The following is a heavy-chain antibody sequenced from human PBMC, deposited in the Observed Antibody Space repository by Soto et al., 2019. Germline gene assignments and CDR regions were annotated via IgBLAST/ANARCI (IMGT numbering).Heavy chain of an antibody. CDR1: GFTFDDNA. CDR3: AISQDRGGRTTFTH. CDR2: INWKSDI. J-gene: IGHJ4*02. D-gene: IGHD5-12*01. V-gene: IGHV3-9*01. Sequence: GGSLRLSCAVSGFTFDDNAMHWVRQAPEKGLEWVSGINWKSDIGYADSVKGRFTISRDNAENSLYLQMNSLRAVDTALYYCAISQDRGGRTTFTHWGQGTQVTVSS.